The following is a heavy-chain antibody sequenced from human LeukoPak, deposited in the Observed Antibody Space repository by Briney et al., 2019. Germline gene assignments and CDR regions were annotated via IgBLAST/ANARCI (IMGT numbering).Heavy chain of an antibody. CDR3: ARVGVLRFLEWLQGFDY. J-gene: IGHJ4*02. CDR1: GVSISSGGYY. V-gene: IGHV4-31*03. Sequence: PSQTLSLTCTVSGVSISSGGYYWSWIRQHPGKGLEWIGYIYYSGSTYYNPSLKSRVTISVDTSKNQFSLKLSSVTAADTAVYYCARVGVLRFLEWLQGFDYWGQGTLVTVSS. D-gene: IGHD3-3*01. CDR2: IYYSGST.